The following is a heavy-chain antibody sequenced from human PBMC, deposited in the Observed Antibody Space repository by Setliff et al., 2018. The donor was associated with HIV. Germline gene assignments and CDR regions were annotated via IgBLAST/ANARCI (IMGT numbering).Heavy chain of an antibody. D-gene: IGHD6-19*01. CDR2: ISGSSVFI. CDR1: GFKFHNYG. CDR3: TRVGSSGWTPFDY. Sequence: PGGSLRLSCAASGFKFHNYGMNWVRQAPGKGPEWVSSISGSSVFIFYADSVKGRFTIARDDAKNSLYLQMNSLRADGTAVYYCTRVGSSGWTPFDYWGQGTLVTVSS. V-gene: IGHV3-21*01. J-gene: IGHJ4*02.